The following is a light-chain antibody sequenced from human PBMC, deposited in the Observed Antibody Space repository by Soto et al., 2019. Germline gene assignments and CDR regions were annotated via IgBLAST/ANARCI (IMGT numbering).Light chain of an antibody. CDR2: TTS. CDR3: QQYNSWPRT. J-gene: IGKJ1*01. V-gene: IGKV3-15*01. CDR1: QTVGSN. Sequence: EIVMTQSPATLSVSPGERITISCRASQTVGSNLAWYQQKPGQAPRLLIYTTSSRATGVPAKFSGSGSGTEFTLTIASLQSEDFVLYYCQQYNSWPRTFGQGTRVEIK.